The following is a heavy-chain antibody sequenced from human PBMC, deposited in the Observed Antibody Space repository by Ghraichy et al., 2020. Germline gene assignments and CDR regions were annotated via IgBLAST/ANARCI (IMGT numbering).Heavy chain of an antibody. CDR1: GGTFSSYA. D-gene: IGHD1-1*01. J-gene: IGHJ6*03. Sequence: SVKVSCKASGGTFSSYAISWVRQAPGQGLEWMGGIIPIFGTANYAQKFQGRVTITADESTSTAYMELSSLRSEDTAVYYCARSPSNWNLPYYYYYYMDVWGKGTTVTVSS. V-gene: IGHV1-69*13. CDR3: ARSPSNWNLPYYYYYYMDV. CDR2: IIPIFGTA.